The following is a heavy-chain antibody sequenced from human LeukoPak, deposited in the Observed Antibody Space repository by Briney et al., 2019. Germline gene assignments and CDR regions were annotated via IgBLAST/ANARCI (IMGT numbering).Heavy chain of an antibody. V-gene: IGHV4-39*01. CDR2: IYYGGST. CDR1: GGSISSSCYF. CDR3: ARSYYYDGFDYSLGF. Sequence: SETLSLTCTVSGGSISSSCYFWGRIRQPPGTGLEWIGSIYYGGSTYYSPSLRSRVTISVDTSKNQFSLNLRSVTAADTAKYYCARSYYYDGFDYSLGFWGQGTLVTVSS. J-gene: IGHJ4*02. D-gene: IGHD3-22*01.